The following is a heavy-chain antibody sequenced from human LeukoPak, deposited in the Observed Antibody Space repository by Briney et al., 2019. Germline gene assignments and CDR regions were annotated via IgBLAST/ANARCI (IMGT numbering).Heavy chain of an antibody. J-gene: IGHJ4*02. V-gene: IGHV3-21*01. Sequence: GGSLRLSCAASGFTFSSCSMNWVRQAPGKGLEWVSSISSSSSYIYYADSVKGRFTISRDNAKNSLYLQMNSLRAEDTAVYYCARDGERIVGATNFDYWGQGTLVTVSS. CDR1: GFTFSSCS. D-gene: IGHD1-26*01. CDR3: ARDGERIVGATNFDY. CDR2: ISSSSSYI.